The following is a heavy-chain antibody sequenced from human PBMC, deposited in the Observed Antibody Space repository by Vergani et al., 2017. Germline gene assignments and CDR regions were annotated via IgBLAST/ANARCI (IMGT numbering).Heavy chain of an antibody. CDR3: AKGPNYDILTGYYESPXFDY. V-gene: IGHV3-23*01. J-gene: IGHJ4*02. CDR1: GFTFSSYA. Sequence: EVQLLESGGGLVQPGGSLRLSCAASGFTFSSYAMSWVRQAPGKGLEWVSAISGSGGSTYYADSVKGRFTISRDNSKNTLYLQMNSLRAEDTAVYYCAKGPNYDILTGYYESPXFDYWGQGTLVTVSS. CDR2: ISGSGGST. D-gene: IGHD3-9*01.